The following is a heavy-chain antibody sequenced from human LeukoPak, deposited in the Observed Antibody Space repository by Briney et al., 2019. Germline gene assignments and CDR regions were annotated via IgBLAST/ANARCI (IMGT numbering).Heavy chain of an antibody. J-gene: IGHJ1*01. CDR1: GYILTELS. D-gene: IGHD3-22*01. CDR3: ATHSSAYYYVNPLWQH. CDR2: FDLEEGET. V-gene: IGHV1-24*01. Sequence: GASVKVSCKVYGYILTELSMHWVRQAPGKGLAWMGGFDLEEGETNYAQKFQGRFTMTEDTSTDTAYMELSSLSSEDTGVYYCATHSSAYYYVNPLWQHWGQGTLVTVSS.